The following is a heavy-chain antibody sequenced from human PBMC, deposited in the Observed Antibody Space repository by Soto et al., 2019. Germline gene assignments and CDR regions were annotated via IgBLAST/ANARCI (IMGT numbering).Heavy chain of an antibody. D-gene: IGHD3-3*01. J-gene: IGHJ5*02. V-gene: IGHV1-24*01. CDR2: FDPEDGET. CDR3: AKDSRLGDFWGYNWFDP. Sequence: GASVKVSCKVSGYTLTELSMHWVRQAPGKGLEWMGGFDPEDGETIYAQKFQGRVTMTEDTSTDTAYMELSSLRSEDTAVYYCAKDSRLGDFWGYNWFDPWGQGTLVTVSS. CDR1: GYTLTELS.